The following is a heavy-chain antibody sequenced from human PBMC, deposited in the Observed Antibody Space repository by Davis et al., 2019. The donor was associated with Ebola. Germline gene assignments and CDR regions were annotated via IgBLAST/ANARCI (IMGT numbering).Heavy chain of an antibody. CDR3: TTGVRRGSSWRDY. CDR1: GYTFTSYD. D-gene: IGHD3-10*01. CDR2: MNPNSGNT. V-gene: IGHV1-8*01. J-gene: IGHJ4*02. Sequence: ASVKVSCKASGYTFTSYDINWVRQATGQGLEWMGWMNPNSGNTGYAQKFQGRVTMTRNTSISTAYMELSSLKTEDTAVYYCTTGVRRGSSWRDYWGQGTLVTVSS.